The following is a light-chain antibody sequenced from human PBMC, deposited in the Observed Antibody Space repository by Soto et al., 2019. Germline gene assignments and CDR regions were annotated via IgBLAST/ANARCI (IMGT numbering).Light chain of an antibody. V-gene: IGLV2-23*01. Sequence: QSVLTQPASVSGSPGQSITISCTGSSSDVGTYDLVSWYQHHPGAAPKLMIYEATRRPSGISNRFSGSKSGNTASLTISGLQAEDEADYYCCSFAGSNSWVFGGGTQLTVL. CDR3: CSFAGSNSWV. CDR1: SSDVGTYDL. CDR2: EAT. J-gene: IGLJ3*02.